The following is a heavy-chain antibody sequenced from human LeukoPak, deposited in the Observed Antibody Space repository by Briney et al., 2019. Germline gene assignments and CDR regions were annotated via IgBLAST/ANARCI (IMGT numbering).Heavy chain of an antibody. CDR1: GFTFNNYF. CDR3: ARGRSANCCGGNCFFHYLDV. D-gene: IGHD2-15*01. Sequence: PGRSLRLSCAASGFTFNNYFMHWVRQAPGKGLEWVAVISYTGDTKYYADSVKGRFTISRDSSKNTLWLQMNSLRAEDTAAYYCARGRSANCCGGNCFFHYLDVWGKGTTVTVSS. CDR2: ISYTGDTK. J-gene: IGHJ6*03. V-gene: IGHV3-30*04.